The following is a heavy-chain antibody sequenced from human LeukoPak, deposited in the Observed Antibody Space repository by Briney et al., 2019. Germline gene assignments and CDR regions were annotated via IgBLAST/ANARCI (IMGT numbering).Heavy chain of an antibody. J-gene: IGHJ4*02. CDR3: ARGGDGFSFGPEFDY. CDR1: GFSFQNDN. D-gene: IGHD5-18*01. V-gene: IGHV3-21*06. CDR2: ISFSSTYI. Sequence: GGSLRLSCEASGFSFQNDNMNWVRQAPGKGPKWVSSISFSSTYIYYADSVKGRFTISRDNAKNSLYLQMNSLRAEDTAVYYCARGGDGFSFGPEFDYWGQGTQVSVSS.